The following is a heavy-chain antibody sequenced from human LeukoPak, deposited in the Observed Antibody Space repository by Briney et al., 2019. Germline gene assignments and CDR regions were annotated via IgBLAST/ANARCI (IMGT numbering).Heavy chain of an antibody. D-gene: IGHD3-10*01. CDR2: INPNSGGT. V-gene: IGHV1-2*02. Sequence: ASVKVSCKASGYTFTGYYMHWVRQAPGQGLEWMGWINPNSGGTNYAQKFQGRVTMTRDTSISTAYMELSRLRSDDAAVYYCARDPYYGSGSSYYYYYYMDVWGKGTTVTISS. CDR3: ARDPYYGSGSSYYYYYYMDV. J-gene: IGHJ6*03. CDR1: GYTFTGYY.